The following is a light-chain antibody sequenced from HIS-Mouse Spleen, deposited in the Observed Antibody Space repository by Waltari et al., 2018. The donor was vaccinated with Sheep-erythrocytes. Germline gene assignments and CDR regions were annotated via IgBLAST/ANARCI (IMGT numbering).Light chain of an antibody. J-gene: IGLJ3*02. CDR3: SSYAGSNNFEV. CDR1: SSDVVGYNY. CDR2: EVS. Sequence: QSALTQPPSASGSPGQSVTISCTGTSSDVVGYNYFSWYQQHPGKAPKLMIYEVSKRPSGVPDRFSGSKSGNTASLTVSGLQAEDEADYYCSSYAGSNNFEVFGGGTKLTVL. V-gene: IGLV2-8*01.